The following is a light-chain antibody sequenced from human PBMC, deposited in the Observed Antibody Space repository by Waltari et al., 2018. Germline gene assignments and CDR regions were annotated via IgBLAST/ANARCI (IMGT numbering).Light chain of an antibody. Sequence: NFMLTQPHSVSESPAKTVTISCTRSSGSLASNYVQWYQQRPGSSPTTVIYEDNQRPSGVPDRFSGSIDSSSNSASLTISGLKTEDEADYYCQSYDSSINWVFGGGTKLTVL. V-gene: IGLV6-57*01. CDR3: QSYDSSINWV. CDR1: SGSLASNY. J-gene: IGLJ3*02. CDR2: EDN.